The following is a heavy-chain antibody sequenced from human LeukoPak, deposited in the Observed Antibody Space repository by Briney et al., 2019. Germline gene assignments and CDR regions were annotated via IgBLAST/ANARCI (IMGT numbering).Heavy chain of an antibody. V-gene: IGHV4-39*07. J-gene: IGHJ5*02. CDR1: GGSISSTNYY. CDR2: IYYSGNT. CDR3: ARAHNWFDP. Sequence: SETLSLTCTVSGGSISSTNYYWGWIRQPPGKGLEWIGSIYYSGNTYYNPSLESRVTISIDMSRNQFSLKLSSVTAADTAVYYCARAHNWFDPWGQGTLVTVSS.